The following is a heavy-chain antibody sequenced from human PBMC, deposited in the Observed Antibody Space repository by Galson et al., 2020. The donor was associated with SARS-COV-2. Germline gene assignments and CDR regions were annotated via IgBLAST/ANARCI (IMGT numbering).Heavy chain of an antibody. V-gene: IGHV4-30-4*08. D-gene: IGHD3-10*01. CDR1: GGSISSGEAY. CDR2: IFNNGMT. CDR3: ARDIRGLRAYYYSMDV. Sequence: SETLSLTCTVSGGSISSGEAYWSWIRQSPGKGLEWIGHIFNNGMTFSNPSLTSRVTISVDLSKNQISLRLTSVTAADNGGYYCARDIRGLRAYYYSMDVWGNGTTVTISS. J-gene: IGHJ6*03.